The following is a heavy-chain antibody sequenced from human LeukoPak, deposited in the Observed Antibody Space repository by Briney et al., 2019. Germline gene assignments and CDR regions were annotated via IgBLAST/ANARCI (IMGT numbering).Heavy chain of an antibody. Sequence: KFQGRVTITRDTSASTAYMELSSLRSEDTAVYYCARDLYYYDSRALYTPFDYWGQGTLVTVSS. J-gene: IGHJ4*02. CDR3: ARDLYYYDSRALYTPFDY. V-gene: IGHV1-3*01. D-gene: IGHD3-22*01.